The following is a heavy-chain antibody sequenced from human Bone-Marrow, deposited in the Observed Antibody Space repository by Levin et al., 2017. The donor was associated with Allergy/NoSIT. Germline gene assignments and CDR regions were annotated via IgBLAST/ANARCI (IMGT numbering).Heavy chain of an antibody. D-gene: IGHD3-16*01. J-gene: IGHJ6*02. V-gene: IGHV3-21*06. CDR3: GSWTMFYYDGSDFDYFYYGMDV. CDR2: ISGGSSRI. Sequence: GESLKISFAASGLSFSNYDMNWVLQAPGKGLEWVSSISGGSSRIYYADSVKGRFTISRDNAKNSLYLQMNSLRVEDTAVYYCGSWTMFYYDGSDFDYFYYGMDVWGQGTTVTVSS. CDR1: GLSFSNYD.